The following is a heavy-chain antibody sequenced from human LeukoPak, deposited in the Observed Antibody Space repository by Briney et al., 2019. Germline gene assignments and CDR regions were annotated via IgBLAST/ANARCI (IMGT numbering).Heavy chain of an antibody. J-gene: IGHJ2*01. CDR3: ARGGTVSTSWYLDL. Sequence: SETLSLTCAVFGGSFSDYHWSWIRQPPGEGLQWIGEINHSGSANYNPSLKSRVTISVDTSKSQFSLKVNSVTAADTALYYCARGGTVSTSWYLDLWGRGTLVTVSS. V-gene: IGHV4-34*01. CDR2: INHSGSA. CDR1: GGSFSDYH. D-gene: IGHD1-14*01.